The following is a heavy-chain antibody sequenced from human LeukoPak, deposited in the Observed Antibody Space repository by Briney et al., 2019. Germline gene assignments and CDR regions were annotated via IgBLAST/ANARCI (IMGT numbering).Heavy chain of an antibody. CDR3: ARPSPPGDGYNPCDY. J-gene: IGHJ4*02. Sequence: GGSLRLSCAASGFTFTIFGLNWVRQAPGRGLEWVAVISHDERNKYYADSVKGRFTIARDNSENSLYLQMNSLRTEDTAVYYCARPSPPGDGYNPCDYWGQGTLVTVSS. V-gene: IGHV3-30*03. D-gene: IGHD5-24*01. CDR1: GFTFTIFG. CDR2: ISHDERNK.